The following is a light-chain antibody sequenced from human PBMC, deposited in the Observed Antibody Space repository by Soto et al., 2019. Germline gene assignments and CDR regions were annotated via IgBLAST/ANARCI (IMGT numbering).Light chain of an antibody. CDR1: QEISNY. V-gene: IGKV1-33*01. J-gene: IGKJ4*01. CDR3: QQYDNLPLT. Sequence: IQMTQSPSSLSASVGDIVTITCQASQEISNYLNWYQQKPGKAPKLLIYDASNLETGVPSRFSGSGSGTDFTFTISSLQPEDIATYYCQQYDNLPLTFGGGTKV. CDR2: DAS.